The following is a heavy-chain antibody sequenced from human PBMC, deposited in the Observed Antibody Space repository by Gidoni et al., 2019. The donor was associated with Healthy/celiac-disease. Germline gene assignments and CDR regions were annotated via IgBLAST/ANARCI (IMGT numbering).Heavy chain of an antibody. CDR3: ARQSDCTNGVCYTGYYFDY. V-gene: IGHV4-39*01. J-gene: IGHJ4*02. Sequence: QLQLQESGPGLVKPSETLSLTCTVPGGSISSSSYYWGWIRQPPGKGLEWIGSIYYSGSTYYNPSLKSRVTISVDTSKNQFSLKLSSVTAADTAVYYCARQSDCTNGVCYTGYYFDYWGQGTLVTVSS. D-gene: IGHD2-8*01. CDR2: IYYSGST. CDR1: GGSISSSSYY.